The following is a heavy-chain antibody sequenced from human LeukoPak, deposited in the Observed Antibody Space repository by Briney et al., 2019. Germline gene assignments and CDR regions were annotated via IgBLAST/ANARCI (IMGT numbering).Heavy chain of an antibody. J-gene: IGHJ3*02. CDR1: GGSISSSSYY. CDR2: IYYSGRT. D-gene: IGHD4-17*01. V-gene: IGHV4-39*01. Sequence: SETLSLTCTVSGGSISSSSYYWGWIRQPPGKGLEWIGSIYYSGRTYYNPSLKSRVTISVDTSKNQFSLKLSSVTAADTAVYYCARHDYGDRDAFDIWGQGTMVTVSS. CDR3: ARHDYGDRDAFDI.